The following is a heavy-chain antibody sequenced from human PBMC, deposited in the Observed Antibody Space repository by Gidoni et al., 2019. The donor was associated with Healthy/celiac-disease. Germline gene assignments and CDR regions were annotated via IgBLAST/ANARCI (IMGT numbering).Heavy chain of an antibody. CDR2: ISGSGGST. CDR1: GFTFSSYA. V-gene: IGHV3-23*01. CDR3: AKTLNDILTGYLYYYYGMDV. D-gene: IGHD3-9*01. Sequence: EVQLLESGGGSVQPGGSLRLSCAASGFTFSSYAMSWVRQAPGKGLEWVSAISGSGGSTYYADSVKGRFTISRDNSKNTLYLQMNSLRAEDTAVYYCAKTLNDILTGYLYYYYGMDVWGQGTTVTVSS. J-gene: IGHJ6*02.